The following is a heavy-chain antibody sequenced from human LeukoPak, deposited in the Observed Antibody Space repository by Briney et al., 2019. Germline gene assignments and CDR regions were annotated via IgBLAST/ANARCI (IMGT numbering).Heavy chain of an antibody. CDR3: AREGAGDCYTN. Sequence: GGSLRLSCAASGFTVSSNYMSWVRQAPGKGLEWVSVVYSGGSTYYADSVKGRFTISRDNAKNSLYLQMNSLRAEDTAVYYCAREGAGDCYTNWGQGTLVTVSS. D-gene: IGHD2-21*02. CDR2: VYSGGST. J-gene: IGHJ4*02. V-gene: IGHV3-53*01. CDR1: GFTVSSNY.